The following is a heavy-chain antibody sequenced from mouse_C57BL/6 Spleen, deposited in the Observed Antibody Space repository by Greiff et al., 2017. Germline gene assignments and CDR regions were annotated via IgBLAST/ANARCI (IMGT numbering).Heavy chain of an antibody. D-gene: IGHD1-1*01. CDR2: FYPGSGSI. CDR1: GYTFTEYT. Sequence: QVQLKESGAELVKPGASVKLSCKASGYTFTEYTIHWVKQRSGQGLEWIGWFYPGSGSIKYNEKFKDKATLTTDKSSSTVYMELSRLTSEDSAVYVCARHEEGYYYGSSQYYFDYWGQGTTLTVSS. CDR3: ARHEEGYYYGSSQYYFDY. V-gene: IGHV1-62-2*01. J-gene: IGHJ2*01.